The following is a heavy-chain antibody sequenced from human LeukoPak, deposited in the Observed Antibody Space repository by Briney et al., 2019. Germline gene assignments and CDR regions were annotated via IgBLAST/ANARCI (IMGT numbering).Heavy chain of an antibody. D-gene: IGHD3-10*01. CDR2: IYYNGST. CDR3: AGTSLGGAWFDP. CDR1: GGSISSGDYY. V-gene: IGHV4-30-4*08. Sequence: PSETLSLTCTVSGGSISSGDYYWSWIRQPPGKGLEWIGYIYYNGSTYYNPSLKSRVTISVDTSKNQFSLKLSSVTAADTAVYYCAGTSLGGAWFDPWGQGTLVTVSS. J-gene: IGHJ5*02.